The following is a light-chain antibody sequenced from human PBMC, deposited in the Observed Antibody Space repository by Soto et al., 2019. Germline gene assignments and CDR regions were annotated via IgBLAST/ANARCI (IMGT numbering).Light chain of an antibody. CDR2: GAS. CDR1: QSVSSSY. Sequence: EIVLTQSPGTLSLSPGERATLSCRASQSVSSSYLAWYQQKPGQAPRLLIYGASSGATGIPDRFSGSGSGTDFTLTISRLAPEDFAVYYCQQYGDSPWTFGQGTTVEIK. J-gene: IGKJ1*01. CDR3: QQYGDSPWT. V-gene: IGKV3-20*01.